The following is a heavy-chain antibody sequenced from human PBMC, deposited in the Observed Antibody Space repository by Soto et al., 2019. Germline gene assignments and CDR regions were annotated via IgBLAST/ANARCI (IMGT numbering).Heavy chain of an antibody. Sequence: ASVKVSCKASGYTFTIYGISWVRQAPGQGLEWMGWISAYNGNTNYAQKLQGRVTMTTDTSTGTAYMELRSLRSDDTAVYYCARVVWVVRGVRHSDYWGQGTLVTVSS. CDR2: ISAYNGNT. CDR3: ARVVWVVRGVRHSDY. V-gene: IGHV1-18*01. CDR1: GYTFTIYG. J-gene: IGHJ4*02. D-gene: IGHD3-10*01.